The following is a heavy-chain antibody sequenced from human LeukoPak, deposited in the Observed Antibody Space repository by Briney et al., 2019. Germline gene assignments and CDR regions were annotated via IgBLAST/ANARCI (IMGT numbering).Heavy chain of an antibody. V-gene: IGHV1-69*13. CDR3: ARVEKGADYDFWSGYYWFDP. J-gene: IGHJ5*02. CDR2: IIPIFGTA. CDR1: GGTFSSYA. D-gene: IGHD3-3*01. Sequence: GASVKVSCKASGGTFSSYAISWVRQATGQGLEWMGGIIPIFGTANYAQKFQGRVTITADESTSTAYMELSSLRSEDTAVYYCARVEKGADYDFWSGYYWFDPWGQGTLVTVSS.